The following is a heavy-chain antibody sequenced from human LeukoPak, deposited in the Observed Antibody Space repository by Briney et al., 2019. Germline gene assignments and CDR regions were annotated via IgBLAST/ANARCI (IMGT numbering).Heavy chain of an antibody. D-gene: IGHD3-10*01. CDR2: IYSGGST. V-gene: IGHV3-66*01. Sequence: RGSLRLSCAASGFTVSSNYMSWVRQAPGKGLEWVSVIYSGGSTYYAGSEKGRFTISRDKSNNTLYLQMNSLRAEDTAVYYCARGGYGSGPFDYWGQGTLVTVSS. J-gene: IGHJ4*02. CDR3: ARGGYGSGPFDY. CDR1: GFTVSSNY.